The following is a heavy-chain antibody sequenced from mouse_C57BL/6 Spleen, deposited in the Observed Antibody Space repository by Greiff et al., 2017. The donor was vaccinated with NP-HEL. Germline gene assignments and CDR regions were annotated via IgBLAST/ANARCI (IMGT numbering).Heavy chain of an antibody. J-gene: IGHJ4*01. CDR1: GFTFSDYG. Sequence: EVQGVESGGGLVKPGGSLKLSCAASGFTFSDYGMHWVRQAPEKGLEWVAYISSGSSTIYYADTVKGRFTLSRDNAKNTLFLQMTSLRSEDTAMYYCAKEEVVAYYYAMDYWGQGTSVTVSS. D-gene: IGHD1-1*01. CDR2: ISSGSSTI. CDR3: AKEEVVAYYYAMDY. V-gene: IGHV5-17*01.